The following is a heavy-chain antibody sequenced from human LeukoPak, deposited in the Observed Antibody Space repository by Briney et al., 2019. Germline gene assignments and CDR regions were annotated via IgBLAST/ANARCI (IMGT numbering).Heavy chain of an antibody. CDR3: ARDMSWAAAGRLQFDY. J-gene: IGHJ4*02. CDR1: GYTFTGYY. Sequence: ASVKVSCKASGYTFTGYYMHWVRQAPGQGLEWMGWINPNSGGTNYAQKFQGRVTMTRDTSITTAYMELSRRRSDDTAVYYCARDMSWAAAGRLQFDYWGQGTLVTVSS. V-gene: IGHV1-2*02. D-gene: IGHD6-13*01. CDR2: INPNSGGT.